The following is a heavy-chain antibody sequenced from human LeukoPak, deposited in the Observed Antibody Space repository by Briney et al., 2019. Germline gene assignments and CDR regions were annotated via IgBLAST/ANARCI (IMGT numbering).Heavy chain of an antibody. Sequence: NPSETLSLTCAVYGVSFSGYYWSWIRQPPGKGLEWIGEINHSGSTNYNPSLKSRVTISVDTSKNQFSLKLSSVTAADTAVYYCARSRYFDWFVGLYYFDYWGQGTLVTVSS. CDR1: GVSFSGYY. J-gene: IGHJ4*02. D-gene: IGHD3-9*01. CDR3: ARSRYFDWFVGLYYFDY. V-gene: IGHV4-34*01. CDR2: INHSGST.